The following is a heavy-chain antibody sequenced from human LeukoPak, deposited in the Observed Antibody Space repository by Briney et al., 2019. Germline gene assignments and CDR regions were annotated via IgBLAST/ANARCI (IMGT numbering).Heavy chain of an antibody. CDR3: TKDPNGDYVGAFDP. Sequence: GGSLRLSCAASGFTFSSYEMNWVRQAPGKGLEWVSYISSSGSTIYYADSVKGRFTISRDNAKNSLYLQMNSLRAEDTAVYYCTKDPNGDYVGAFDPWGQGTLDTVSS. CDR1: GFTFSSYE. V-gene: IGHV3-48*03. CDR2: ISSSGSTI. D-gene: IGHD4-17*01. J-gene: IGHJ5*02.